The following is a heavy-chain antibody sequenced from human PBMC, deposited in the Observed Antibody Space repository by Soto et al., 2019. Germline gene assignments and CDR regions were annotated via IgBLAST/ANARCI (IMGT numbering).Heavy chain of an antibody. V-gene: IGHV3-74*03. Sequence: PGGSLRLSCGASGFTFSNYWMYWVRQAPGKGLVWVSRVNNDGTDTTHADSVKGRFTISRDNAENTLYLQMNSLRAEDTAVYYCARGGLQHALDVWGQGSTVTVSS. CDR1: GFTFSNYW. J-gene: IGHJ6*02. CDR2: VNNDGTDT. D-gene: IGHD6-13*01. CDR3: ARGGLQHALDV.